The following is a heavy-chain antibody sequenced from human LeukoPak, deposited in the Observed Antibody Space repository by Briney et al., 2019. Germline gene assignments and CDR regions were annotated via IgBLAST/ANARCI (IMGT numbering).Heavy chain of an antibody. D-gene: IGHD3-22*01. Sequence: GGSLRLSCAAPGFTFSNYGMHWVRQAPGKGLEWVAVIWYDGSNKHYADSVKGRFTISRDNSTNTLYLQMNSLRAEDTAMYYCSKYDNSGRAGGYWGQGTLVTVSS. CDR2: IWYDGSNK. J-gene: IGHJ4*02. CDR3: SKYDNSGRAGGY. CDR1: GFTFSNYG. V-gene: IGHV3-33*01.